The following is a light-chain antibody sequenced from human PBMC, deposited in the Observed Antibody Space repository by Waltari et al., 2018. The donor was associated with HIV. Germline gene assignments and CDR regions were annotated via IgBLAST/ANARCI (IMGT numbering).Light chain of an antibody. V-gene: IGLV2-23*02. CDR1: SSNVGSDDL. Sequence: QSALTQPASVSGSPGQSITISCTGTSSNVGSDDLVSWYQQHPGEAPKLIIYEVTKRPSGVSNRFSCSKSCNTASPTISGLQAEDEADYYCCSCPRSGIRYVFGTGTKVTVL. CDR2: EVT. J-gene: IGLJ1*01. CDR3: CSCPRSGIRYV.